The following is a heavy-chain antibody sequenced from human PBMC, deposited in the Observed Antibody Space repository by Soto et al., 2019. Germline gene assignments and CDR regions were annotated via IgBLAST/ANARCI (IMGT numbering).Heavy chain of an antibody. Sequence: SETLSLTCTVCGGSISSSSYYWGWIRQPPGKGLEWIGSIYYSGSTYYNPSLKSRVTISVDTSKNQFSLKLSSVTAADTAVYYCARHLGGDILTGYYYYGMDVWGQGTTVTVSS. CDR2: IYYSGST. CDR3: ARHLGGDILTGYYYYGMDV. V-gene: IGHV4-39*01. CDR1: GGSISSSSYY. J-gene: IGHJ6*02. D-gene: IGHD3-9*01.